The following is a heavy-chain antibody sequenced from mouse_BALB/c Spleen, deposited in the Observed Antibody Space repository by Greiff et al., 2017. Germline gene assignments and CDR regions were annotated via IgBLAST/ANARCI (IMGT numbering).Heavy chain of an antibody. J-gene: IGHJ2*01. CDR3: APDYYGSSFYY. D-gene: IGHD1-1*01. Sequence: QVQLKQSAAELARPGASVKMSCKASGYTFTSYTMHWVKQRPGQGLEWIGYINPSSGYTEYNQKFKDKTTLTADKSSSTAYMQLSSLTSEDSAVYYCAPDYYGSSFYYWGQGTTLTVSS. CDR2: INPSSGYT. V-gene: IGHV1-4*02. CDR1: GYTFTSYT.